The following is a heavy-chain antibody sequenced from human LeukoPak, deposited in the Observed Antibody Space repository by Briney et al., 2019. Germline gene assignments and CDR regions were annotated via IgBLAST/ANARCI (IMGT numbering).Heavy chain of an antibody. V-gene: IGHV3-23*01. Sequence: GGSLRLSCAASGFTFSSYGMSWVRQAPGKGLEWVSAISGSGGSTYYADSVKGRFTISRDSSKNTLYLQMNSLRAEDTAVYYCAKWDTYYDSSGYYFYWGQGTLVTVSS. J-gene: IGHJ4*02. CDR2: ISGSGGST. CDR3: AKWDTYYDSSGYYFY. D-gene: IGHD3-22*01. CDR1: GFTFSSYG.